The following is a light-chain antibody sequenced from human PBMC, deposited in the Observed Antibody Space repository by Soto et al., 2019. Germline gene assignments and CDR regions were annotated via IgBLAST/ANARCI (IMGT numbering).Light chain of an antibody. CDR1: SGSIASSY. J-gene: IGLJ2*01. V-gene: IGLV6-57*04. Sequence: LTQPHSVSESPGKTVTISCTRSSGSIASSYVQWYQQRPGSAPTTVIYEDNQRPSGVPDRFSGSIDSSSNSASLTISGLQTEDEADYYCQSYDSSTHVIFGGGTQLTVL. CDR3: QSYDSSTHVI. CDR2: EDN.